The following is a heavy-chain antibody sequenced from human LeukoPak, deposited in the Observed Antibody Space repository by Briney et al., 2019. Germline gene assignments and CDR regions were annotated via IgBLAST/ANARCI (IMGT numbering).Heavy chain of an antibody. D-gene: IGHD1-26*01. J-gene: IGHJ4*02. V-gene: IGHV1-8*01. Sequence: GASVKVSCKASGYTFTSYDIKWVRQATGQGLEWMGWMNPNSGNTGYAQKFQGRVTMTRNTYISTAYMELSSLRSEDTAVYYCASISGSSSTRGDYWGQGTLVTVSS. CDR3: ASISGSSSTRGDY. CDR2: MNPNSGNT. CDR1: GYTFTSYD.